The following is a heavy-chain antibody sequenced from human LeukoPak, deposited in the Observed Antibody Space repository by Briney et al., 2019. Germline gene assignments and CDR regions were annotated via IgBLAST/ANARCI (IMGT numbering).Heavy chain of an antibody. CDR2: FYYGGIT. CDR3: ARQERRHWFDP. J-gene: IGHJ5*02. CDR1: GGSFNSDSYY. V-gene: IGHV4-39*07. D-gene: IGHD1-1*01. Sequence: SETLSLTCSVSGGSFNSDSYYWVWIRQPPGKGLEWIGSFYYGGITYYTSSLKSRLTVSVDTSRSQFSLKLSSVTAADTAVYYCARQERRHWFDPWGQGTLVTVSS.